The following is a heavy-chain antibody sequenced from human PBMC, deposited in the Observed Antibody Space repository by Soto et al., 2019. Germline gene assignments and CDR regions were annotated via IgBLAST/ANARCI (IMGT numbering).Heavy chain of an antibody. CDR1: GFTCSSYS. Sequence: EVQLVESGGGLVQPGGSLRLSCAASGFTCSSYSMNWVRQAPGKGLEWVSYISSSSSTIYYADSVKGRFTISRDNAKNSLYLQMNSLGAEDTAVYYCARANYYGSPGDFDYWGQGTLVTVSS. CDR3: ARANYYGSPGDFDY. J-gene: IGHJ4*02. V-gene: IGHV3-48*01. D-gene: IGHD3-10*01. CDR2: ISSSSSTI.